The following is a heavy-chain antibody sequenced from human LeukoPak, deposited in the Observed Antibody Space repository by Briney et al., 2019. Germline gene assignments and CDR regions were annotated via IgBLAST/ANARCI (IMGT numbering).Heavy chain of an antibody. CDR3: ARDTRWGGEDFGS. J-gene: IGHJ4*02. CDR1: GFTFSSYW. D-gene: IGHD2-2*01. CDR2: IKQDGSEK. V-gene: IGHV3-7*04. Sequence: GGSLRLSCAASGFTFSSYWMTWVRQAPGKGLEWVANIKQDGSEKYYVDSVKGRFTISRDNAKNSVYLQMNSLRAEDTAVYYCARDTRWGGEDFGSWGQGTLVTVSS.